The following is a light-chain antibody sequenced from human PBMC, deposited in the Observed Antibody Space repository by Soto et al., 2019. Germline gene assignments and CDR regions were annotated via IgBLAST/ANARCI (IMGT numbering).Light chain of an antibody. J-gene: IGKJ4*01. CDR2: KAS. CDR1: QSVSSW. Sequence: DIQMTQSPSTLSASVGDRVTITCRASQSVSSWLAWYQQRPGNAPNLLIYKASSLESGVPSRFSGSGSGTEFTLTVSSLQPDDFATYYCQQYDSYPLTLGGGTKVDIK. CDR3: QQYDSYPLT. V-gene: IGKV1-5*03.